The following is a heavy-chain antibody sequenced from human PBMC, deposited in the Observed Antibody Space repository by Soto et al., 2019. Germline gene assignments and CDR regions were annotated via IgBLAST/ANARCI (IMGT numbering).Heavy chain of an antibody. J-gene: IGHJ1*01. CDR1: GFTFAKYW. CDR3: GRQAALWEKVDF. V-gene: IGHV3-74*01. CDR2: IETDGTTQ. Sequence: PGGSLRLSCVVSGFTFAKYWMHWVRQAPGKDLVWVARIETDGTTQTYADSVEGRFTISRDNAKNTLYLHMNSLRAEDTAVYYCGRQAALWEKVDFRGHGTPVTVSS. D-gene: IGHD3-10*01.